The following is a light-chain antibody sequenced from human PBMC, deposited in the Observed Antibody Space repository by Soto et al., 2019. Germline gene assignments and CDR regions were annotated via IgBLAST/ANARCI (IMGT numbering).Light chain of an antibody. J-gene: IGKJ5*01. Sequence: EKLMSQSPATLSVSPGERVTLSCRASQNIHNHMSWFLQKPGQTPRLLIYDAIIRAADVPARFSGSWSGTEFTLTINSLQSEDFATYYCLQHKSYPITFGQGTRLEIK. CDR1: QNIHNH. CDR3: LQHKSYPIT. CDR2: DAI. V-gene: IGKV3-15*01.